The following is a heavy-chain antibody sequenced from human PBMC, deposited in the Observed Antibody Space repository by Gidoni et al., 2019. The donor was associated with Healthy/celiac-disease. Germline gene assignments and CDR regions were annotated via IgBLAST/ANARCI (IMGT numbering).Heavy chain of an antibody. D-gene: IGHD3-22*01. Sequence: QVQLVESGGGVVQPGRSLRLSCAASGFTFSSYCMHWVRQAPGKGLEWVAVISYDGSNKYYADSVKGRFTISRDNSKNTLYLQMNSLRAEDTAVYYCAKDNYYDSWGQGTLVTVSS. CDR3: AKDNYYDS. J-gene: IGHJ4*02. CDR2: ISYDGSNK. CDR1: GFTFSSYC. V-gene: IGHV3-30*18.